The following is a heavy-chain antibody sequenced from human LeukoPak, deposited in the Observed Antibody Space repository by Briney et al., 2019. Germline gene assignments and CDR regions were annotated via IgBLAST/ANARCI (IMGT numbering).Heavy chain of an antibody. D-gene: IGHD3-22*01. Sequence: PGGSLRLSCEASGFTFSNYAMSWVRQAPGKGLEWVSTVTASARRTYYADSVQGRFTISRDNSNNMLFLQVNSLRADDTAVYHCAKWGFSDRSGANFHSWGQGTLVTVSS. CDR1: GFTFSNYA. J-gene: IGHJ4*02. CDR2: VTASARRT. V-gene: IGHV3-23*01. CDR3: AKWGFSDRSGANFHS.